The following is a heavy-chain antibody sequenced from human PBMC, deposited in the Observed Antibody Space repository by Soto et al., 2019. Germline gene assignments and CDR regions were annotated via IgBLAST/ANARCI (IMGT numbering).Heavy chain of an antibody. CDR3: ARGRGYGYGIDY. CDR1: GGSVSSGNHY. J-gene: IGHJ4*02. V-gene: IGHV4-61*01. Sequence: PSETLSLTCSVSGGSVSSGNHYWSWIRQPPGKGLEFIAYVFYSGSDNYNPSLKSRVTTSIDTSKNQFSLNLRSVTAADTAVYYCARGRGYGYGIDYWGQGTLVTVS. CDR2: VFYSGSD. D-gene: IGHD5-18*01.